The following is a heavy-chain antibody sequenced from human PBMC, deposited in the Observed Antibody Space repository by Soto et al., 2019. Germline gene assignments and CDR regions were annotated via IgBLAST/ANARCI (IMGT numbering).Heavy chain of an antibody. Sequence: SETLSLTCTVSGGSISSGGYYWSWIRQPPGKGLERIGYIYYSGITNYNPSLKSRVTISVDTSKNQFSLKLNSMTAADTAVYYCARHNYGSGSTYFDYWGQGTLVTVSS. J-gene: IGHJ4*02. CDR3: ARHNYGSGSTYFDY. CDR2: IYYSGIT. D-gene: IGHD3-10*01. V-gene: IGHV4-61*08. CDR1: GGSISSGGYY.